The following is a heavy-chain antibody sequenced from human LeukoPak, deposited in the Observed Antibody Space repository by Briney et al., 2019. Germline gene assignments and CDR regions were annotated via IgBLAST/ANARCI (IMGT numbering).Heavy chain of an antibody. Sequence: GGSLRLSRAASGFTFSTYWMHWVRQAPGKGLVWVSRINSDGSSTSYADSVKGRFTISRDNAKNTLFLQMNSLRAEDTAVYYCARDGPTATPLDYWGQGTLVTV. J-gene: IGHJ4*02. V-gene: IGHV3-74*01. CDR2: INSDGSST. D-gene: IGHD4-17*01. CDR1: GFTFSTYW. CDR3: ARDGPTATPLDY.